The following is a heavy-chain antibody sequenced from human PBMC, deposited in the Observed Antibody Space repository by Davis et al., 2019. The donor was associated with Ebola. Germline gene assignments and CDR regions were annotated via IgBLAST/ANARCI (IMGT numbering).Heavy chain of an antibody. CDR3: ARGKWFDP. CDR1: GYTFTAYY. Sequence: ASVKVSCKASGYTFTAYYLQWVRQAPGQGLEWVGRINPNSGGTNFAQGFQGRVTLTADKATNTAYMELSGLRFDDTAVYYCARGKWFDPWGQGTLVSVTS. J-gene: IGHJ5*02. CDR2: INPNSGGT. V-gene: IGHV1-2*06.